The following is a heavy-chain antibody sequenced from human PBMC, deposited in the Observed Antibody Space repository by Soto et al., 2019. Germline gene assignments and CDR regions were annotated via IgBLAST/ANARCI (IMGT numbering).Heavy chain of an antibody. CDR2: IFHSGST. Sequence: SETLSLTCTVSGGSISSSSYYWGWIRQPPGKGLEWIGSIFHSGSTYYNPSLKSRVTISVDTSKNQFSLKLSSVTAADTAVYYCARHWESSGWHNNWLDPWGQGTLVTVSS. CDR1: GGSISSSSYY. CDR3: ARHWESSGWHNNWLDP. D-gene: IGHD6-19*01. V-gene: IGHV4-39*01. J-gene: IGHJ5*02.